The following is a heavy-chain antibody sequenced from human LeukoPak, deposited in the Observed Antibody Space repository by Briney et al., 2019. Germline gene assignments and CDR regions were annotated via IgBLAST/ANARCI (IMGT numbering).Heavy chain of an antibody. Sequence: ASVKVSCKASGYTFTNYGISWVRQAPGQWLEWMGWISANNGNTNYAQKLQGRVTMTTDTSTTTAYMELRSLRSDDTAVYYCARDLYSTGWSGYWGQGTLVTVSS. CDR3: ARDLYSTGWSGY. CDR2: ISANNGNT. CDR1: GYTFTNYG. D-gene: IGHD6-19*01. J-gene: IGHJ4*02. V-gene: IGHV1-18*01.